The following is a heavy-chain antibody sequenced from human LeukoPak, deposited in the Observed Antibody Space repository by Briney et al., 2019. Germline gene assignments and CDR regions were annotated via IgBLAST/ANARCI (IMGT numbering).Heavy chain of an antibody. CDR3: ARDAVAGTKNFDY. Sequence: GSLRLSCAASGFTFSSYSMNWVRQAPGKGLEWIGSIYHSGSTYYNPSLESRVTISVDTSRNQFSLKLNSVTAADTAVYHCARDAVAGTKNFDYWGQGALVTVSS. CDR1: GFTFSSYS. CDR2: IYHSGST. J-gene: IGHJ4*02. D-gene: IGHD6-19*01. V-gene: IGHV4-38-2*01.